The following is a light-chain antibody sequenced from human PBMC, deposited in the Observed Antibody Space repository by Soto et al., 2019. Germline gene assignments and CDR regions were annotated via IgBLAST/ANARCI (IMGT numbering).Light chain of an antibody. V-gene: IGLV2-14*03. Sequence: QSVLTQPASVSGSPGQSITISCTGASGDFGGYNYVSWYQQHPGKAPQLLIYGVTNRPSGVSNRFSGSKSGNTASLTISGLQADDEAEYYCNSYTNSNTLPVFGTGTKVNVL. CDR3: NSYTNSNTLPV. CDR1: SGDFGGYNY. J-gene: IGLJ1*01. CDR2: GVT.